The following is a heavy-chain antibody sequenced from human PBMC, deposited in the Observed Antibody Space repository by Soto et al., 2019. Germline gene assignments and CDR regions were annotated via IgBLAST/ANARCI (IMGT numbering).Heavy chain of an antibody. V-gene: IGHV3-30*18. D-gene: IGHD1-26*01. Sequence: QVQLVESGGGVVQPGRSLRLSCAASGFTFSSYGMHWVRQAPGKGLEWVAVISYDGSNKYYADSVKGRFTISRDNSKNTLYLQMNSLRAEDTAVYYCAKDSGSYGVGYYCGMDVWGQGTTVTVSS. CDR3: AKDSGSYGVGYYCGMDV. J-gene: IGHJ6*02. CDR2: ISYDGSNK. CDR1: GFTFSSYG.